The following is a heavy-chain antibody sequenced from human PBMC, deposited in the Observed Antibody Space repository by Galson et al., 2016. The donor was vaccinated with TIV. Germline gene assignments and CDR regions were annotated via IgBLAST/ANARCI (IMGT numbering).Heavy chain of an antibody. CDR1: GYSIKSGYY. CDR2: IYESGTT. Sequence: ETLSLTCAVSGYSIKSGYYWGRNRQPPGKGLQWIGSIYESGTTYSNPSLKRRLTLSVNTSKSQFSLKLSPVTASDTAVYYCMREGSTVTMHHYFGMDVWGQGTSVTVSS. J-gene: IGHJ6*02. CDR3: MREGSTVTMHHYFGMDV. V-gene: IGHV4-38-2*02. D-gene: IGHD4-17*01.